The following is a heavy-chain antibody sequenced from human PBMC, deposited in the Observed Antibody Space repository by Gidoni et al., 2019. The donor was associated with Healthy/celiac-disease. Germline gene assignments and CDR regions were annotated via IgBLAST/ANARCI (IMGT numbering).Heavy chain of an antibody. CDR3: AKESRVAGEPGPFDY. D-gene: IGHD6-19*01. CDR2: IRGCGGNT. CDR1: GFPFSRYA. V-gene: IGHV3-23*04. Sequence: EVQLVESGGGLVQPGGSLRPACAASGFPFSRYAMRWVRQAPGKGRAWVAVIRGCGGNTYNADSVRGRFTISRDNSKNTLYLQMNSLRAEDTAVYYCAKESRVAGEPGPFDYWGQGTLVTVSS. J-gene: IGHJ4*02.